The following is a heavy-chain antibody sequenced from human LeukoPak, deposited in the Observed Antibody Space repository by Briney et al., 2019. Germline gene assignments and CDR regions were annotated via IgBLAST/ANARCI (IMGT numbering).Heavy chain of an antibody. J-gene: IGHJ5*02. Sequence: PSETLSLTCTVSGYFLSSGYYWGWIRQPPGNGLEGIGSIYHSGSTYYIPCLKSRVTISVDTSKNQFSLKLSSMTAADTAVYYCARAFEGFWSATRGNWFDPWGQGTLVTVSS. CDR2: IYHSGST. V-gene: IGHV4-38-2*02. D-gene: IGHD3-3*01. CDR1: GYFLSSGYY. CDR3: ARAFEGFWSATRGNWFDP.